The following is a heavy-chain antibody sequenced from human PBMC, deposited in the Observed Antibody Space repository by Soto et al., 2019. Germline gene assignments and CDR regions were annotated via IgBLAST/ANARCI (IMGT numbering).Heavy chain of an antibody. CDR1: GGSINSGGYS. CDR3: ASVNYYGPYFDY. V-gene: IGHV4-30-2*01. Sequence: PSETLSLTCAVSGGSINSGGYSWSWIRQPPGKGLEWIGYIYHSGSTYYNPSLKSRVTISVDRSKNQFSLKLSSVTAADTAVYYCASVNYYGPYFDYWGQGTLVTVSS. D-gene: IGHD3-10*01. J-gene: IGHJ4*02. CDR2: IYHSGST.